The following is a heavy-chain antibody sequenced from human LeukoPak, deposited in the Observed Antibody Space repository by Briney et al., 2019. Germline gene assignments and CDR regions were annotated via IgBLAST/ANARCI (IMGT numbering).Heavy chain of an antibody. V-gene: IGHV3-48*02. D-gene: IGHD6-19*01. CDR2: ITWSGSTI. CDR3: ARDAGNSGYGMDV. CDR1: GFTFSSYA. Sequence: PGGSRRLSGAASGFTFSSYAMSWVRQAPGKGLEWIAHITWSGSTIFYADSVKGRFTISRDSAKNSLYLQMSSLRDEDTAVYYCARDAGNSGYGMDVWGQGTTVTVSS. J-gene: IGHJ6*02.